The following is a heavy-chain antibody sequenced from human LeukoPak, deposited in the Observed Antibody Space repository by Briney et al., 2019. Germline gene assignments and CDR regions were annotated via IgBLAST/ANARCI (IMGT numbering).Heavy chain of an antibody. D-gene: IGHD6-19*01. CDR2: MNPNSGNT. J-gene: IGHJ5*02. Sequence: ASVKVSCKASVYTFTSYDINWVRQATGQGLEWMGWMNPNSGNTGYAQKFQGRVTMTRNTSISTAYMEVSSLRSEDTAVYYCARGFPGYSSGWYRRFFLGWFDPWGQGTLVTVSS. CDR3: ARGFPGYSSGWYRRFFLGWFDP. V-gene: IGHV1-8*01. CDR1: VYTFTSYD.